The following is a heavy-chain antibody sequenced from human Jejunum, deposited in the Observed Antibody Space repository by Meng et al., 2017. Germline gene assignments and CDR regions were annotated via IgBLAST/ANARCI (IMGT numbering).Heavy chain of an antibody. Sequence: GESLKISCAASIFTFSSYEMSWVRQAPGKGLEWVSYISSSGSGKYYADSVKGRFAISRNNAKDSLYLQMNSLRAEDTALYYCARLYSSTSGKGVDIWGRGTMVTVSS. V-gene: IGHV3-48*03. CDR1: IFTFSSYE. D-gene: IGHD6-19*01. J-gene: IGHJ3*02. CDR2: ISSSGSGK. CDR3: ARLYSSTSGKGVDI.